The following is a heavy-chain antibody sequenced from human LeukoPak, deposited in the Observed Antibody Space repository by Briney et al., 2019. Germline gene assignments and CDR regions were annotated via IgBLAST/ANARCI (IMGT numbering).Heavy chain of an antibody. V-gene: IGHV4-34*01. CDR3: ARRAKNYDYVWGSYRSHHWFDP. CDR2: INHSGST. Sequence: SETLSLTCAVYGGSFSGYYWSWIRQPPGKGLEWIGEINHSGSTNYNPSLKSRVTISVDTSKNQFSLKLSSVTAADTAVYYCARRAKNYDYVWGSYRSHHWFDPWGQGTLVTVSS. CDR1: GGSFSGYY. J-gene: IGHJ5*02. D-gene: IGHD3-16*02.